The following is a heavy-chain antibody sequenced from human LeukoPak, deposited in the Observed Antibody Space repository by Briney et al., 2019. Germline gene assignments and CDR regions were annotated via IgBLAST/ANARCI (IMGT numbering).Heavy chain of an antibody. D-gene: IGHD2-2*01. Sequence: SETLSLTCTVPGGSISSYYWSWIRQPPGKGLEWIGYIYYSGSTNYNPSLKSRVTISVDTSKNQFSLKLSSVTAADTAVYYCAREHCSSTSCYRGQFDYWGQGTLVTVSS. CDR3: AREHCSSTSCYRGQFDY. CDR1: GGSISSYY. CDR2: IYYSGST. J-gene: IGHJ4*02. V-gene: IGHV4-59*01.